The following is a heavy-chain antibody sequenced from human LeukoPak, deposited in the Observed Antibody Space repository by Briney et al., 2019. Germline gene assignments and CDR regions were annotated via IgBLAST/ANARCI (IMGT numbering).Heavy chain of an antibody. D-gene: IGHD3-22*01. Sequence: GESLRLSCAASGFTFNNYNMNWVRQAPGKALEWVSSITSSGTYIFYADSVKGRFTISRDNAKNSLYLQINSLGPEDTAVYFCARDPYSGNYGSYYYYYMDVWGKGTTVTVSS. CDR1: GFTFNNYN. J-gene: IGHJ6*03. V-gene: IGHV3-21*01. CDR3: ARDPYSGNYGSYYYYYMDV. CDR2: ITSSGTYI.